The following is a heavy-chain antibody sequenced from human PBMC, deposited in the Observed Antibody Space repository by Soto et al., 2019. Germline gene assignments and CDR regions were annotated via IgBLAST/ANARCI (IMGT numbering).Heavy chain of an antibody. Sequence: PGGSLSLSCAASGFTFSSFSMNWVRQAPGKGLEWVSSISSSSSYIYYADSVKGRFTISRDNAKNSLYLQMNSLRAEDTAVYYCARAGYPYYYYGMDVWGQGTTVTVSS. D-gene: IGHD3-9*01. V-gene: IGHV3-21*01. CDR2: ISSSSSYI. CDR1: GFTFSSFS. CDR3: ARAGYPYYYYGMDV. J-gene: IGHJ6*02.